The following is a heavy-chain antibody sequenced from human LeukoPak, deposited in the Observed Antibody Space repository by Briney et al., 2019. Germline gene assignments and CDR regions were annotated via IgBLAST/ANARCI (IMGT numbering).Heavy chain of an antibody. Sequence: PGGSLRLSCTTSGFNFGDYTMTWVRQAPGKGLEWVSAISGSGGSTYYADSVKGRFTISRDNSKNTLYLQMNSLRAEDTAVYYCAKSPGAVAGTQVYFDYWGQGTLVTVSS. CDR3: AKSPGAVAGTQVYFDY. CDR2: ISGSGGST. CDR1: GFNFGDYT. V-gene: IGHV3-23*01. J-gene: IGHJ4*02. D-gene: IGHD6-19*01.